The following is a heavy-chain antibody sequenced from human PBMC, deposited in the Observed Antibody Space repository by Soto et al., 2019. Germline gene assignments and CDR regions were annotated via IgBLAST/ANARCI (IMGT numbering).Heavy chain of an antibody. CDR2: ISGSGGST. J-gene: IGHJ6*02. CDR3: AKDSGKAAAGTCGMDV. CDR1: GFTFSSYA. V-gene: IGHV3-23*01. Sequence: EVQLLESGGGLVQPGGSLRLSCAASGFTFSSYAMSWVRQAPGKGLEWVSAISGSGGSTYYADSVKGRFTISRDNSKNTLYLQMNSLRAEDTAVYYCAKDSGKAAAGTCGMDVWGQGTTVTVSS. D-gene: IGHD6-13*01.